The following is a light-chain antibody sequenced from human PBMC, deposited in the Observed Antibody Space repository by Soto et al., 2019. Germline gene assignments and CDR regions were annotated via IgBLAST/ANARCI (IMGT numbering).Light chain of an antibody. J-gene: IGKJ1*01. CDR1: QTISSW. V-gene: IGKV1-5*01. CDR3: QQYNSYWT. Sequence: DIQMTQSPSTLSGSVGDRVTITCRASQTISSWLAWYQQKPGKAPKLLIYDASTLESGVPSRFSGRGSGTEFTLTISSLQPDDFATYYYQQYNSYWTFGQGTKVDIK. CDR2: DAS.